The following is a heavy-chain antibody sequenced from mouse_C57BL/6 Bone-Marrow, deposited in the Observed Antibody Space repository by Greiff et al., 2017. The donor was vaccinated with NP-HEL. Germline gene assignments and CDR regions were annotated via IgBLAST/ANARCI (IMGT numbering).Heavy chain of an antibody. CDR2: ISNLAYSI. CDR3: ASLFITTKGVAMDY. J-gene: IGHJ4*01. CDR1: GFTFSDYG. V-gene: IGHV5-15*04. D-gene: IGHD1-1*01. Sequence: EVKLVESGGGLVQPGGSLKLSCAASGFTFSDYGMAWVRQAPRKGPEWVAFISNLAYSIYSADTVTGRFTISRENAKNTLYLEMSSLRSEDTAMYYCASLFITTKGVAMDYWGQGTSVTVSS.